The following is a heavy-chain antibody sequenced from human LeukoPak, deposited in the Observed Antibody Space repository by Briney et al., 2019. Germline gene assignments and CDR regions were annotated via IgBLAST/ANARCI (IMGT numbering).Heavy chain of an antibody. CDR1: GFTFSSYA. D-gene: IGHD6-19*01. J-gene: IGHJ4*02. Sequence: GGSLRLSCAASGFTFSSYAMSWVRQAPGKGLEWVSAISGSGGSTYYADSVKGRFTISRDNSKNTLYLQMNSLRAEDTALYYCARVPTVAGNNPLNYWGQGTLVTVSS. V-gene: IGHV3-23*01. CDR3: ARVPTVAGNNPLNY. CDR2: ISGSGGST.